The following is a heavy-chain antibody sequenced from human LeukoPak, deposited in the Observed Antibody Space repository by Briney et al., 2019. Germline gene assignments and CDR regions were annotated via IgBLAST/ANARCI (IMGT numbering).Heavy chain of an antibody. CDR1: GGSISSSSYY. J-gene: IGHJ6*02. D-gene: IGHD6-19*01. CDR2: IYYSGST. V-gene: IGHV4-39*07. Sequence: SETLSLTCTVSGGSISSSSYYWGWIRQPPGKGLEWIGSIYYSGSTNYNPSLKSRVTISVDTSKNQFSLKLSSVTAADTAVYYCARLTGIAVAGTSSLHYYYYYGMDVWGQGTTVTVSS. CDR3: ARLTGIAVAGTSSLHYYYYYGMDV.